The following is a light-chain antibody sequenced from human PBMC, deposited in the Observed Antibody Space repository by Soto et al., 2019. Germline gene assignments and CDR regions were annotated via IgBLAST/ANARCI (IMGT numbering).Light chain of an antibody. CDR2: KAS. CDR3: QHYNSYSEA. CDR1: QTISTW. Sequence: DIQVTQSPPTLSASVGDRVTITCRASQTISTWMAWYQQKPGKAPKLLIYKASTLKSGVPSRFSGSGSGTEFTLTIGSLQPDDFATYYCQHYNSYSEAFGQGTKVDIK. V-gene: IGKV1-5*03. J-gene: IGKJ1*01.